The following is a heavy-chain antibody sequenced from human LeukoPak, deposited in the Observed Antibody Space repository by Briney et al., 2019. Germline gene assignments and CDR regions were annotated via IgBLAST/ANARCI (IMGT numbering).Heavy chain of an antibody. D-gene: IGHD3-16*01. CDR1: GGSTNNYY. V-gene: IGHV4-59*01. Sequence: SGTLSLTCTVSGGSTNNYYWTWIRQPPGKGLEWIGNIYNSGNTNYNPSLKSRVTISIDTSKNQFSLKVISVTAADTAIYYCARESGSYLWRSWLNPWGQGTLVTVSS. CDR3: ARESGSYLWRSWLNP. J-gene: IGHJ5*02. CDR2: IYNSGNT.